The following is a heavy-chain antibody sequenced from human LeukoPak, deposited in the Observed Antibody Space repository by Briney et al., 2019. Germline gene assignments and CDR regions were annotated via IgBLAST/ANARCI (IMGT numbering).Heavy chain of an antibody. CDR2: IYHSGST. D-gene: IGHD4-23*01. J-gene: IGHJ4*02. Sequence: SETLSLTCTVSGYSISSGYYWGWIRQPPGKGLEWIGSIYHSGSTYYNPSLKSRVTISVDTSKNQFSLKLSSVTAADTAVYYCARASYTVVKDYWGQGTLVTVSS. CDR1: GYSISSGYY. CDR3: ARASYTVVKDY. V-gene: IGHV4-38-2*02.